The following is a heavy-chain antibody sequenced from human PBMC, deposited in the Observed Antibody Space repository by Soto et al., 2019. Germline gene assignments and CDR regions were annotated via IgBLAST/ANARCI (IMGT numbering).Heavy chain of an antibody. V-gene: IGHV3-23*01. D-gene: IGHD1-1*01. CDR3: AKCMWGEWNDADPDGWCAS. Sequence: EVRLLESGGGLVQPGGSLRLSCAASRFTFRLYAMSWVRQAPGQGLEWVSGISGGGGRIYYADSVKGRFIISRDNSKDTLSLQMNSLNAEDTAVYYCAKCMWGEWNDADPDGWCASWGQGTLVTVSS. J-gene: IGHJ4*02. CDR1: RFTFRLYA. CDR2: ISGGGGRI.